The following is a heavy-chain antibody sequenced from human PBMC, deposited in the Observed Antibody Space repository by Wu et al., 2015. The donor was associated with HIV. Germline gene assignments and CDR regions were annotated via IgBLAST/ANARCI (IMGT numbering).Heavy chain of an antibody. Sequence: QVQLVQSGAEMKKPRSSVKVSCKASGDTFSTSAISWVRQTPGQGLQWMGGLIPIFGKADYARRFQGRVTITADESTSTVYMELRSLKSEDTAVYYCARNTDSVATSLYSLGVWGQGTVVTVSS. J-gene: IGHJ6*02. V-gene: IGHV1-69*12. CDR1: GDTFSTSA. CDR3: ARNTDSVATSLYSLGV. CDR2: LIPIFGKA. D-gene: IGHD5-12*01.